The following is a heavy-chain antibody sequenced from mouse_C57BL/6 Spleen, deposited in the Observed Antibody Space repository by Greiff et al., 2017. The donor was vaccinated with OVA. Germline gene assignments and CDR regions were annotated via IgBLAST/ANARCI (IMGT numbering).Heavy chain of an antibody. Sequence: VKLQQSGAELARPGASVKLSCKASGYTFTSYGISWVKQRTGQGLEWIGEIYPRSGNTYYNEKFKGKATLTADKSSSTAYMELRSLTSEDSAVDFCAGRDGYFYAMDYWGQGTSVTVSS. J-gene: IGHJ4*01. CDR1: GYTFTSYG. V-gene: IGHV1-81*01. CDR3: AGRDGYFYAMDY. D-gene: IGHD2-3*01. CDR2: IYPRSGNT.